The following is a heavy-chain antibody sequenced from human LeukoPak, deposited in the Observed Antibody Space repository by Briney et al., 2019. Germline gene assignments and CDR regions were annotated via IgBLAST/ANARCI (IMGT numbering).Heavy chain of an antibody. CDR1: GGSISGYY. D-gene: IGHD6-19*01. Sequence: SETLSLTCTVSGGSISGYYWGWIRQPAGKGLEWIGRIYTSGSTNYNPSLKSRVTISVDKSKNQFSLKLNSVTAADTAVYYCARGDSSGWVFDYWGQGTLVTVSS. J-gene: IGHJ4*02. V-gene: IGHV4-4*07. CDR2: IYTSGST. CDR3: ARGDSSGWVFDY.